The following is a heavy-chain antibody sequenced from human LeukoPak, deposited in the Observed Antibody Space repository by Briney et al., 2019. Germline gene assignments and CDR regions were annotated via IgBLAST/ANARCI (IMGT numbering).Heavy chain of an antibody. CDR1: GYTFTGYY. V-gene: IGHV1-2*04. CDR3: ARAPSRDVVVPAVDRGAFDI. J-gene: IGHJ3*02. Sequence: ASVKVSCKASGYTFTGYYMHWVRQVPGQGLEWMGWINPNSGGTNYAQKFQGWVTMTRDTSISTAYMELSRLRSDDTAVYYCARAPSRDVVVPAVDRGAFDIWGQGTMVTVSS. CDR2: INPNSGGT. D-gene: IGHD2-2*01.